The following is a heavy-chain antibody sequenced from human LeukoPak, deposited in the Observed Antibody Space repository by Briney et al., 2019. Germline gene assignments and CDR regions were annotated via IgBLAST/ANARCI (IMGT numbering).Heavy chain of an antibody. Sequence: SSETLSLTCTVSGGSISSCYWSWIRQPAGKGPEWIGRIYASGSTNYNPSFKSRVTMSVDTSKNQFSLKLSSVTAADTAVYYCARGDRAVAGAWGWFDPWGQGTLVTVSS. CDR3: ARGDRAVAGAWGWFDP. D-gene: IGHD6-19*01. V-gene: IGHV4-4*07. CDR1: GGSISSCY. CDR2: IYASGST. J-gene: IGHJ5*02.